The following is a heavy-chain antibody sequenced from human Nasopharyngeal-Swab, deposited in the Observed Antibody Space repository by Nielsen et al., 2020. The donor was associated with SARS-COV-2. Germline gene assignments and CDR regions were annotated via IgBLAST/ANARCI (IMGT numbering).Heavy chain of an antibody. V-gene: IGHV3-9*01. CDR1: GFTFDDYA. D-gene: IGHD3-22*01. Sequence: GGSLRLSCAASGFTFDDYAMHWVRQAPGKGLEWVSGISWNSGSIGYADSVKGRFTISRDNAKNSLYLQMNSLRAEDTALYYCAKLPGYYYYDSTDHDYWGQGTLVTVSS. CDR2: ISWNSGSI. J-gene: IGHJ4*02. CDR3: AKLPGYYYYDSTDHDY.